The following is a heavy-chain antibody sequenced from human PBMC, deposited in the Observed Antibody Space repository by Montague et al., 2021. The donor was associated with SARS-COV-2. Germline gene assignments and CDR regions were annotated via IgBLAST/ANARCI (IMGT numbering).Heavy chain of an antibody. CDR1: GGSISSGGYY. D-gene: IGHD3-16*01. CDR3: ARDRGGGLGGVITAYYFDY. J-gene: IGHJ4*02. CDR2: IYYSGST. V-gene: IGHV4-61*08. Sequence: SETLSLTCTVSGGSISSGGYYWSWIRQPPGKGLEWIGYIYYSGSTNYNPSLKSRVTISVDTSKNQFSLKLSSVTAADTAVYYCARDRGGGLGGVITAYYFDYWGQGTLVTVSS.